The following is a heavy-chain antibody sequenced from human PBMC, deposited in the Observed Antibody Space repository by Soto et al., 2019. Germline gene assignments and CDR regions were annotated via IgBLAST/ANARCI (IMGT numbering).Heavy chain of an antibody. J-gene: IGHJ6*02. D-gene: IGHD2-21*02. CDR1: GFTLSMYS. V-gene: IGHV3-7*03. CDR3: ARDQLILPAHDFFYGSDV. Sequence: GESLKISCEVSGFTLSMYSMTWVRQAPGKGLEWVAKIPQEGGDGHYVDSVKGRFTISRDNAKNSVYLQMNSLRAEDTAVYYCARDQLILPAHDFFYGSDVWGQGAKVTVSS. CDR2: IPQEGGDG.